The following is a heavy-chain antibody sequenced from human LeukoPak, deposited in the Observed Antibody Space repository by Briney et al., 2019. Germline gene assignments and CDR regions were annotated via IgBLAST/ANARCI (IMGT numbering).Heavy chain of an antibody. D-gene: IGHD3-10*02. CDR3: AELGITMIGGV. CDR2: ISPSGGIT. J-gene: IGHJ6*04. Sequence: GGTLRLSCAASGFTFSSHGMNWVRQAPGKGLEWVSGISPSGGITYYTDSVKGRFTISRDNSKNTVSLQMNSLRAEDTAVYYCAELGITMIGGVWGKGTTVTISS. CDR1: GFTFSSHG. V-gene: IGHV3-23*01.